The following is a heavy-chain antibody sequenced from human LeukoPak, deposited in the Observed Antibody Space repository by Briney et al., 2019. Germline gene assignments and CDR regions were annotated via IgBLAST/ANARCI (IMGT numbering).Heavy chain of an antibody. Sequence: ASVKVSCKASGYTFTGYYMHWVRQAPGQGLEWMGGIIPIFGTANHAQKFQGRVTITADESTSTAYMELSSLRSEDTAVYYCASSWYSGSYLDVWGKGTTVTISS. CDR1: GYTFTGYY. CDR3: ASSWYSGSYLDV. D-gene: IGHD3-10*01. V-gene: IGHV1-69*13. J-gene: IGHJ6*04. CDR2: IIPIFGTA.